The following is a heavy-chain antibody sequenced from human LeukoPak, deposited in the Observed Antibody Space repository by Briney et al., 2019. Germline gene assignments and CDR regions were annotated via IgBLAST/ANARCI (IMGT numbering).Heavy chain of an antibody. Sequence: GASVKVPCKASGGTFSSYAISWVRQAPGQGLEWMGRIIPILGIANYAQKFQGRVTITADKSTSTAYMELSSLRSEDTAVYYCAREGGYSYGLIDYWGQGTLVTVSS. J-gene: IGHJ4*02. CDR1: GGTFSSYA. CDR2: IIPILGIA. V-gene: IGHV1-69*04. CDR3: AREGGYSYGLIDY. D-gene: IGHD5-18*01.